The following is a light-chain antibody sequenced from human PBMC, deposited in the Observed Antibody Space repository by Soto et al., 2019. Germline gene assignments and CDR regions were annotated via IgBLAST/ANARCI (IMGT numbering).Light chain of an antibody. CDR3: QQYSTSPVT. V-gene: IGKV3-20*01. J-gene: IGKJ4*01. CDR2: GAS. Sequence: EIVLTQSPGTLSLSPGERATLSCRASQSVSGIYLAWYQQKPGQAPRLLIYGASSRATGIPDRFSGSGSGTDVTLTISRLEPEDFAVYYCQQYSTSPVTFGGGTKVEVK. CDR1: QSVSGIY.